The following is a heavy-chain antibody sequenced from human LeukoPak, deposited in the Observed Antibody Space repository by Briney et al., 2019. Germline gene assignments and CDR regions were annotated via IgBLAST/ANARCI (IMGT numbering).Heavy chain of an antibody. Sequence: ASVKVSCKASGYTFTGYYMHWVRQAPGQGLEWMGWINPNSGGTNYAQKFQGRVTMTRDTSISTAYMELSRLRSDDTAVYYCARGGSLDYDILTGSIQFDYWGQGTLVTVSS. CDR2: INPNSGGT. D-gene: IGHD3-9*01. CDR1: GYTFTGYY. V-gene: IGHV1-2*02. J-gene: IGHJ4*02. CDR3: ARGGSLDYDILTGSIQFDY.